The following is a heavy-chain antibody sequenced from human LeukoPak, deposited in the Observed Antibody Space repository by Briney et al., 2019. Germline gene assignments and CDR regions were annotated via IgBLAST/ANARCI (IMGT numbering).Heavy chain of an antibody. CDR1: GGTFSSYA. D-gene: IGHD2-15*01. J-gene: IGHJ3*02. CDR3: FLVVAAPLDAFDI. V-gene: IGHV1-69*01. Sequence: AASVRVSCKASGGTFSSYAISWVRQAPGQGLEWMGGIFPIFGTANYAQKFQGRVTITADESTSTAYMELSSLRSEDTAVYYCFLVVAAPLDAFDIWGQGTMVSVSS. CDR2: IFPIFGTA.